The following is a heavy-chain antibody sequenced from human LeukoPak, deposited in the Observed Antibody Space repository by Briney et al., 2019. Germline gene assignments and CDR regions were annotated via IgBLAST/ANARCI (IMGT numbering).Heavy chain of an antibody. J-gene: IGHJ4*02. CDR2: YFDTGST. CDR1: GASFSSHY. D-gene: IGHD4-23*01. Sequence: PPETLSLTCNVSGASFSSHYWTWIRQTPDKRLEWIGYYFDTGSTDYNPSLKSRVTMSVERSKNQFFLRLISVTAADTAVYYCVRSGWELLTTWGPGTLVTVSS. CDR3: VRSGWELLTT. V-gene: IGHV4-59*11.